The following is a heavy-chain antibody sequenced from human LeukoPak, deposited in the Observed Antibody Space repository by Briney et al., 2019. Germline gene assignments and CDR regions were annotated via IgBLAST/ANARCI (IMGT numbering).Heavy chain of an antibody. Sequence: GGSLRLSCVGSGFTFRSHWVNWVRQSPGKGLEWVANIKPDGIDKYYVDSARGRFTVSRDNARNSAVLQMTSLRAEDTAIYYCETISAQTFDIWGEGTLVCVSS. CDR3: ETISAQTFDI. J-gene: IGHJ3*02. V-gene: IGHV3-7*01. D-gene: IGHD5-24*01. CDR1: GFTFRSHW. CDR2: IKPDGIDK.